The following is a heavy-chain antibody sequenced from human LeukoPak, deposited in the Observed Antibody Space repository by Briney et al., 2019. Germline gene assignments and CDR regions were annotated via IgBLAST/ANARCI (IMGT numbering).Heavy chain of an antibody. CDR1: GFTFTNAW. V-gene: IGHV3-15*07. D-gene: IGHD1-20*01. CDR3: STLTSRGLSDS. J-gene: IGHJ4*02. Sequence: GGSLRLSCAASGFTFTNAWMNWVRQAPGKGLEWVGRIKSKADGETIDYAAPVKGGFTFSRDDSKNMLYLQMNSLKSEDTAVYYCSTLTSRGLSDSWGQGTLVTVSS. CDR2: IKSKADGETI.